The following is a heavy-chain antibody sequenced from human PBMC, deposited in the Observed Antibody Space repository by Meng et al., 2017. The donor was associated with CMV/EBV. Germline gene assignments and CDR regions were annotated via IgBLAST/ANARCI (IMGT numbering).Heavy chain of an antibody. CDR1: GYTFTGYY. V-gene: IGHV1-2*02. Sequence: ASVKVSCKASGYTFTGYYMHWVRQAPGQGLEWMGWINPNSGGTNYAQKFQGRVTVTRDTSISTAYMELSRLRSDDTAVYYCARSTHYGGNSAGFDYWGQGTLVTVSS. J-gene: IGHJ4*02. D-gene: IGHD4-23*01. CDR3: ARSTHYGGNSAGFDY. CDR2: INPNSGGT.